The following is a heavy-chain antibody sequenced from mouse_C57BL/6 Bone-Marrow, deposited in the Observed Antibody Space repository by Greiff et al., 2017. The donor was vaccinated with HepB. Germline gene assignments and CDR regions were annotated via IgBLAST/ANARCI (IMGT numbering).Heavy chain of an antibody. CDR3: TRSTWFAY. CDR2: IDPETGGT. V-gene: IGHV1-15*01. CDR1: GYTFTDYE. Sequence: VKLQESVAELVRPGASVTLSCKASGYTFTDYEMHWVKQTPVHGLEWIGAIDPETGGTAYNQKFKGKAILTADKSSSTAYMELRSLTSEDSAVYYCTRSTWFAYWGQGTLVTVSA. J-gene: IGHJ3*01.